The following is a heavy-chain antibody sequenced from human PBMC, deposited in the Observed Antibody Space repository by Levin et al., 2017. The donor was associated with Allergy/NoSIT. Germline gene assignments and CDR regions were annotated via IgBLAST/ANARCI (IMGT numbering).Heavy chain of an antibody. J-gene: IGHJ4*02. CDR3: AREDQAAAGYFDY. Sequence: GGSLRLSCAASGFTFSSYWMHWVRQAPGKGLVWVSRINGDGSSPFYADSVKGRFTISRDTAKNTLYLQLNSLRAEDTAVYYCAREDQAAAGYFDYWGQGTLVTVSS. CDR1: GFTFSSYW. V-gene: IGHV3-74*01. D-gene: IGHD6-13*01. CDR2: INGDGSSP.